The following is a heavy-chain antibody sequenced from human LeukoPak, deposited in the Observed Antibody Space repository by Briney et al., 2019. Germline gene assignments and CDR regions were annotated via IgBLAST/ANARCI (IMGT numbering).Heavy chain of an antibody. J-gene: IGHJ4*02. CDR1: GFTFSSYG. CDR2: ISYDGSNK. CDR3: AKILPDTVTADY. V-gene: IGHV3-30*18. D-gene: IGHD4-11*01. Sequence: PGRSLRLSCAASGFTFSSYGMYWVRQAPGKVLEWVAVISYDGSNKYYADSVKGRFTISRDNSKNTLYLQMNSLRAEDTAVYYCAKILPDTVTADYWGQGTLVTVSS.